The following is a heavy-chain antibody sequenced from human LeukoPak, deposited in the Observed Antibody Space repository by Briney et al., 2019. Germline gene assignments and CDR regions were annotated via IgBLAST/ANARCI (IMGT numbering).Heavy chain of an antibody. CDR1: GASVSSASY. D-gene: IGHD1-26*01. CDR3: ARSRAFNSGAFDP. Sequence: SETLSLTCTVSGASVSSASYWTWIRQPPGKGVEWIAHIYNGVNTNYNPSLKSRVTISVDTSKNQFSLRLNSVTAADTAVYYCARSRAFNSGAFDPWGQGSLDTVSS. V-gene: IGHV4-61*01. J-gene: IGHJ5*02. CDR2: IYNGVNT.